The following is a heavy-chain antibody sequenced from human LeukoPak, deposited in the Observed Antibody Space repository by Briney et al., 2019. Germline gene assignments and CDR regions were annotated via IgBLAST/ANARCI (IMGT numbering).Heavy chain of an antibody. D-gene: IGHD1-7*01. J-gene: IGHJ4*02. CDR3: ARGWNYAFRFDN. CDR1: GFTFTDYW. Sequence: PGGSLRLSCAASGFTFTDYWMTWVRQAPGKGLEWVAHIKQDGGEKYYVDSVKGRFTVSGDNAKNLVYLQMNSLRAEDTAVYYCARGWNYAFRFDNWGQGTLVTVST. V-gene: IGHV3-7*01. CDR2: IKQDGGEK.